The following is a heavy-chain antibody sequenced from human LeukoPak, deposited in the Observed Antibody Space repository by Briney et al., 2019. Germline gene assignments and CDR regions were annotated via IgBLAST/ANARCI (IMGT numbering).Heavy chain of an antibody. CDR2: IYYSGST. CDR1: GGSISSGDYY. D-gene: IGHD6-13*01. J-gene: IGHJ4*02. CDR3: ARTTPGYSSSWVEAYFDY. V-gene: IGHV4-30-4*08. Sequence: SETLSLTCTVSGGSISSGDYYWSWIRQPPGKGLEWIGYIYYSGSTYYNPSLKSRVTISVDTSKNQFSLKLSSVTAADTAVYYCARTTPGYSSSWVEAYFDYWGQGTLVTVSS.